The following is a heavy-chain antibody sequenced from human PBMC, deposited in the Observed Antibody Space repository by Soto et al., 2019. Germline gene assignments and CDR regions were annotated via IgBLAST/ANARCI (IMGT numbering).Heavy chain of an antibody. J-gene: IGHJ4*02. V-gene: IGHV4-31*03. CDR1: GGSISSGGYF. CDR2: IYYSGRT. CDR3: ARFAKEENENVGSWYYFEY. D-gene: IGHD6-13*01. Sequence: PAETLSLTCTVSGGSISSGGYFWSWVRQHPGKGLEWIGNIYYSGRTYYNPSLKSRVTISVDTSKNQFSLKLRSVTAAETAGYYCARFAKEENENVGSWYYFEYWGQGTRVTVSS.